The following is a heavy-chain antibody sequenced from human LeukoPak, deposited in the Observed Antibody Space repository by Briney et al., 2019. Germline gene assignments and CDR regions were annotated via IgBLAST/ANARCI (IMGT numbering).Heavy chain of an antibody. J-gene: IGHJ4*02. V-gene: IGHV3-15*01. D-gene: IGHD3-9*01. CDR1: GFTFSGSA. Sequence: GGSLRLSCAASGFTFSGSAMHWVRQASGKGLEWVGRIKSKTDGGTTDYAAPVKGRFTISRDDSKNTLYLQMNSLKTEDTAVYYCTTDLQNFDWTRSFDYWGQGTLVTVSS. CDR3: TTDLQNFDWTRSFDY. CDR2: IKSKTDGGTT.